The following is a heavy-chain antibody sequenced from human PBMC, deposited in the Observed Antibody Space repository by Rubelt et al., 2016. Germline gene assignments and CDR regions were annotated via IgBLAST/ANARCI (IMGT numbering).Heavy chain of an antibody. D-gene: IGHD3-16*01. V-gene: IGHV3-74*01. Sequence: ELQLLESGGGLVQPGGSLRLSCVVSGFTFSSYWMHWVRQAPGKGLVWVSRINTDASSTYYAESVKGRFTISRDNTKNTLYLQVNRRTGEDTAVYFGARDLPGVGALDDWGRGTLVTVSS. CDR1: GFTFSSYW. CDR2: INTDASST. CDR3: ARDLPGVGALDD. J-gene: IGHJ4*02.